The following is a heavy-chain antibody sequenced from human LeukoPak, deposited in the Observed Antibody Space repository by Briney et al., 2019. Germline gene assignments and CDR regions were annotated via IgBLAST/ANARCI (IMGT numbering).Heavy chain of an antibody. D-gene: IGHD4-17*01. Sequence: AGGSLRLSCAASKFTVSSFYMSWVRQAPGKGLEWVSLIYSGGTTYYADSVKGRFTISRDNSKNTVYFQMNSLRAEDTAVYYCARDNGDYFDYWGQGTLVTVSS. CDR1: KFTVSSFY. CDR3: ARDNGDYFDY. CDR2: IYSGGTT. V-gene: IGHV3-66*01. J-gene: IGHJ4*02.